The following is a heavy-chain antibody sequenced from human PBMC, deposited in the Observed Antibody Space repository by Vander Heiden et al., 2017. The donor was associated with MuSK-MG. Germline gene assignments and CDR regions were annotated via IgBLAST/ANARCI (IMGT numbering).Heavy chain of an antibody. Sequence: EVQLLESGGGLVQPGGSLRLSCAASGFTFSSYAMSWVRQAPGKGLEWVSAISGSGGSTYYADSVKGRFTISRDNSKNTLYLQMNSLRAEDTAVYYCAKGSPPLTGYSLCYFDYWGQGTLVTVSS. D-gene: IGHD3-9*01. CDR1: GFTFSSYA. CDR3: AKGSPPLTGYSLCYFDY. J-gene: IGHJ4*02. CDR2: ISGSGGST. V-gene: IGHV3-23*01.